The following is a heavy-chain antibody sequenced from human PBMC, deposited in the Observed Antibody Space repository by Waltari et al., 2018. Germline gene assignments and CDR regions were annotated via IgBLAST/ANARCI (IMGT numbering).Heavy chain of an antibody. J-gene: IGHJ4*02. D-gene: IGHD6-13*01. V-gene: IGHV4-61*09. CDR2: IYTSGST. CDR3: ARVGWGIAAADPDY. Sequence: QVQLQESGPGLVKPSQTLSLTCTVSGGSISSGSYYWSWIRQPAGKGLEWIGYIYTSGSTNYNPSLKSRVTISVDTSKNQFSLKLSSVTAADTAVYYCARVGWGIAAADPDYWGQGTLVTVSS. CDR1: GGSISSGSYY.